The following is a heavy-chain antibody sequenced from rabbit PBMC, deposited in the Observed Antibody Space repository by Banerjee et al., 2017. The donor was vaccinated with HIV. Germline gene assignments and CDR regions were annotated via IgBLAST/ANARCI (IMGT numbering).Heavy chain of an antibody. V-gene: IGHV1S45*01. J-gene: IGHJ4*01. CDR1: GFSFSNKYV. D-gene: IGHD4-1*01. CDR2: IDAGSSGST. Sequence: QEQLEESGGDLVKPGGTLTLTCTASGFSFSNKYVMCWVRQAPGKGLEWIACIDAGSSGSTYYANWAKGRFTFSKTSSTTVTLQMTSLTAADTATYFCARDLAGVIGWNFNLWGPGTLVTVS. CDR3: ARDLAGVIGWNFNL.